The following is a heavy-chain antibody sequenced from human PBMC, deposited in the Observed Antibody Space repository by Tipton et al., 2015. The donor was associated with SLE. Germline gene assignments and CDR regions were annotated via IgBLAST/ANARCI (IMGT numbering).Heavy chain of an antibody. CDR2: IRADGSNK. V-gene: IGHV3-33*01. D-gene: IGHD3-3*01. J-gene: IGHJ4*02. CDR1: GFTYSGFA. CDR3: ARAPVDYWNGYSA. Sequence: SLRLSCAASGFTYSGFAMHWVRQAPGKGLEWGAFIRADGSNKGYADPVKGRFTISRDNSKNSLYLQMNGLRAEDTAVYYCARAPVDYWNGYSAWGQGTLVAVSS.